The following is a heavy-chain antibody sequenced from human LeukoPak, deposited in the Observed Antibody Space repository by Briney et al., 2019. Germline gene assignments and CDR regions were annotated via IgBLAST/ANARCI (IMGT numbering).Heavy chain of an antibody. V-gene: IGHV3-15*01. CDR1: GFVFSNGW. Sequence: NSGGSLRLSCAASGFVFSNGWMSWVRQAPGKGLEWVGRVRSKTDGGTADYTAPVKGRFTIPRDDSKNTLYLQMNSLKTEDTAVYYCTTDRYYDSSGSPRAFDIWGQGTMVTVSS. J-gene: IGHJ3*02. CDR2: VRSKTDGGTA. CDR3: TTDRYYDSSGSPRAFDI. D-gene: IGHD3-22*01.